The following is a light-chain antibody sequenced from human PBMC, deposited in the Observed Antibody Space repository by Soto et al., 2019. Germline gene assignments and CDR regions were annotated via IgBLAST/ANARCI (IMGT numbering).Light chain of an antibody. CDR3: QQSYSTPHT. V-gene: IGKV1-39*01. J-gene: IGKJ5*01. Sequence: EVTQKTSSLSASVGDRVTITCRASQSISSYLNWYQQKPGKAPKLLIYAASSLQSGVPSRFSGSGSGTDFTLTISSLQPEDFATYYCQQSYSTPHTFGQGTRLAI. CDR1: QSISSY. CDR2: AAS.